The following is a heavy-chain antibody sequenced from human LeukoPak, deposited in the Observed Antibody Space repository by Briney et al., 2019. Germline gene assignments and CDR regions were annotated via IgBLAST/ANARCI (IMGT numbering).Heavy chain of an antibody. J-gene: IGHJ6*03. V-gene: IGHV3-21*01. Sequence: GGSLRLSCAASGFTFSSYSMNWVRQAPGKGLEWVSSISSSSSYIYYADSVKGRFTISRDNAKNSLYLQMNSLRAEDTAVYYCARDKVSGVRYQLLSLAMDVWGKGTTVTVSS. CDR2: ISSSSSYI. CDR3: ARDKVSGVRYQLLSLAMDV. D-gene: IGHD2-2*01. CDR1: GFTFSSYS.